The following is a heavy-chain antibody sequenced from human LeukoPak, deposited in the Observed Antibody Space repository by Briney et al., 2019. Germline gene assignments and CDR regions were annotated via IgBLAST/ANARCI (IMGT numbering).Heavy chain of an antibody. CDR2: INQDGSGE. V-gene: IGHV3-7*01. CDR1: GFTFSSYW. CDR3: ARAGPYQLPRRPVDY. J-gene: IGHJ4*02. Sequence: GGSLRLSCAASGFTFSSYWMSWVRQAPGKGLEWVANINQDGSGEYYVDSVKRRFTISRDNAKNSLFLQMNSLRAEDTAIYYCARAGPYQLPRRPVDYWGQGTLVTVSS. D-gene: IGHD2-2*01.